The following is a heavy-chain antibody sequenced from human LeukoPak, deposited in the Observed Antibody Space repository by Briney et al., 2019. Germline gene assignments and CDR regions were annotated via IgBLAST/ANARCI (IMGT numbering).Heavy chain of an antibody. CDR3: ARAPHYGSGSYLDY. Sequence: PSETLSLTCTVSGGSFSSGSYYWSWIRQPPGKGLEWIGYIYYSGSTNYNPSLKSRVTISVDTSKNQFSLKLSSVTAADTAVYYCARAPHYGSGSYLDYWGQGTLVTVSS. J-gene: IGHJ4*02. CDR2: IYYSGST. D-gene: IGHD3-10*01. V-gene: IGHV4-61*01. CDR1: GGSFSSGSYY.